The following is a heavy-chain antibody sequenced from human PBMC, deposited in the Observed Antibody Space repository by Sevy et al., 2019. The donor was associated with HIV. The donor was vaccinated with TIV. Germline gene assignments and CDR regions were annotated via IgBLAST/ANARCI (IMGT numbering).Heavy chain of an antibody. CDR2: ISSSGSTI. J-gene: IGHJ4*02. D-gene: IGHD6-19*01. CDR3: ARDLGYSSGWSPPYYFDY. CDR1: GFTFSDYY. Sequence: GGSLRLSCAASGFTFSDYYMSWIRQAPGKGLEWVSYISSSGSTIYYADSVKGRFTISRDNAKNSLYLQMNNLRAEDTAVYYCARDLGYSSGWSPPYYFDYWGQGTLVTVSS. V-gene: IGHV3-11*01.